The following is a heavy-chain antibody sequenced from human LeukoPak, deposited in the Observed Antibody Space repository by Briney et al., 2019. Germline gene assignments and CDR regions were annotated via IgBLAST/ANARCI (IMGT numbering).Heavy chain of an antibody. CDR2: IIPIFGTA. J-gene: IGHJ4*02. D-gene: IGHD6-13*01. CDR1: GGTFSSCA. V-gene: IGHV1-69*13. CDR3: ARDFGPSAGAIDY. Sequence: SVKVSCKASGGTFSSCAISWVRQAPGQGLEWMGGIIPIFGTANYAQKFQGRVTITADESTSTAYMELSSLRSEDTAVYYCARDFGPSAGAIDYWGQGTLVTVSS.